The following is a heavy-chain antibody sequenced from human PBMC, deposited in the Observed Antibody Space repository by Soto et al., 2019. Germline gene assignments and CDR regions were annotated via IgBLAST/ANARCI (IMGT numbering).Heavy chain of an antibody. Sequence: GGSLRLSCAASGFTFSSYGMHWVRQAPGKGLEWVAVIWYDGSNKYYADSVKGRFTISRDNSKNTLYLQMNSLRAEDTAVYYCARDLVVPAAINYYYGMDVWGQGTTVTVSS. J-gene: IGHJ6*02. D-gene: IGHD2-2*01. CDR1: GFTFSSYG. CDR2: IWYDGSNK. CDR3: ARDLVVPAAINYYYGMDV. V-gene: IGHV3-33*01.